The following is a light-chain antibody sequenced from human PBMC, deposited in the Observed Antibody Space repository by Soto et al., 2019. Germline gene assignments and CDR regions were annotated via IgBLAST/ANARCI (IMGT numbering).Light chain of an antibody. CDR3: CAYAGGSHLFV. CDR2: DVS. V-gene: IGLV2-11*01. J-gene: IGLJ1*01. CDR1: SSDVGGYNY. Sequence: SVLTQPRSVSGSPGQSVTISCTGTSSDVGGYNYVSWYQQHPGKAPKLMIYDVSKRPSGVPDRFSGSKSGNTASLTISGLQAEDEADYYCCAYAGGSHLFVFGAGTKVTVL.